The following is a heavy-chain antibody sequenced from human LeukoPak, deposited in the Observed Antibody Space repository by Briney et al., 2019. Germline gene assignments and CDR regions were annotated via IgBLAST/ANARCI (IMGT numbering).Heavy chain of an antibody. CDR1: GFIFSSYS. D-gene: IGHD3-3*01. Sequence: KPGGSLRLSCAASGFIFSSYSMNWVRQAPGKGLEWVSSISSSSSYIYYADSVKGRFTISRDNAKNSLYLQMNSLRAEDTAVYYCAGGTIFENSHYYMDVWGKGTTVTVSS. CDR3: AGGTIFENSHYYMDV. V-gene: IGHV3-21*01. CDR2: ISSSSSYI. J-gene: IGHJ6*03.